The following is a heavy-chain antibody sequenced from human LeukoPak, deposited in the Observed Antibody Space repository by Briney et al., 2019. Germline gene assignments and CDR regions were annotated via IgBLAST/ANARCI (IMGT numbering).Heavy chain of an antibody. J-gene: IGHJ4*02. Sequence: GVSLRLSCAASGFTVSSYAMHWVRQAPGKGLEWVAVISYDGSNKYYAASVKGRFTISRDNSKNTLYLQMNSLRAEDTAVYYCAPLTTVRDYWGQGTLVTVSS. V-gene: IGHV3-30-3*01. D-gene: IGHD4-17*01. CDR1: GFTVSSYA. CDR3: APLTTVRDY. CDR2: ISYDGSNK.